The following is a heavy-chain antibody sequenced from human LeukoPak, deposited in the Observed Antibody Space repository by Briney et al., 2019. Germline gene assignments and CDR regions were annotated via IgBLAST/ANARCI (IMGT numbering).Heavy chain of an antibody. V-gene: IGHV4-4*07. CDR1: GGSISYFY. CDR2: IYTSGST. CDR3: ARGVVVVPAATLMHDAFDI. D-gene: IGHD2-2*01. J-gene: IGHJ3*02. Sequence: SETLSLTCTVSGGSISYFYWSWIRQPAGKGLEWIGRIYTSGSTNYNPSLKSRVTMSVDTSKNQFSLKLSSVTAADTAVYYCARGVVVVPAATLMHDAFDIWGQGTMVTVSS.